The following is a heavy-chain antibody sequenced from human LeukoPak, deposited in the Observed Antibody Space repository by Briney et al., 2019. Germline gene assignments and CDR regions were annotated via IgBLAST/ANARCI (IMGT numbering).Heavy chain of an antibody. CDR2: IWYDGSNK. J-gene: IGHJ4*02. D-gene: IGHD6-19*01. V-gene: IGHV3-33*01. CDR1: GFTFSSYG. CDR3: ARGQRSSGWYERFDY. Sequence: GGSLRLSCAASGFTFSSYGMHWVRQAPGKGLEWVAVIWYDGSNKYYADSVKGRFTISRDNSKNTLYVQMNSLRAEDTAVYYCARGQRSSGWYERFDYWGQGTLVTVSS.